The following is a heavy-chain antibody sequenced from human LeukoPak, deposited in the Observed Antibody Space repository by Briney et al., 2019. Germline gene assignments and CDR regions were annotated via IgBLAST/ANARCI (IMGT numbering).Heavy chain of an antibody. CDR2: VYYSGST. J-gene: IGHJ4*02. D-gene: IGHD1-26*01. Sequence: SETLSLTCTVSGGSISSYYWSWIRQPPGEGLEWIGYVYYSGSTNYNPSLKSRVTISLDTSKKQFSLKLSPVTAADTAIYYCARGYSGTYGRFDYWGQGTLVTVSS. V-gene: IGHV4-59*01. CDR3: ARGYSGTYGRFDY. CDR1: GGSISSYY.